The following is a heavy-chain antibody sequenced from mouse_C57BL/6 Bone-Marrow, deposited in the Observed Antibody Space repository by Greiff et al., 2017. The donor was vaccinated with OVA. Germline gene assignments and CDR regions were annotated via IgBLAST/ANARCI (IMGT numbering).Heavy chain of an antibody. CDR2: IYPGNSDT. V-gene: IGHV1-5*01. CDR3: TRTSLFDC. J-gene: IGHJ2*01. CDR1: GYTFTSYW. Sequence: VKLQQSGTVLARPGASVKMSCKTSGYTFTSYWMHWVKQRPGQGLEWIGAIYPGNSDTSYNQKFKGKAKLPAVTSASTAYMALSSLTNEDSAVYYCTRTSLFDCWGQGTTLTVSS. D-gene: IGHD5-1*01.